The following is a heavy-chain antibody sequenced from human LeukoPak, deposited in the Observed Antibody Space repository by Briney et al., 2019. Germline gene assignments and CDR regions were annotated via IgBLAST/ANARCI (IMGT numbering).Heavy chain of an antibody. CDR1: GYDFASFW. J-gene: IGHJ5*02. D-gene: IGHD2/OR15-2a*01. Sequence: GESLKISCKGFGYDFASFWVAWVRQMPGKGLEWMGIINPADSDTRHGRSFQGHITMSADKSINTVFLQWRSLTASDTAMYYCAKAAVPCNPYTWFEPWGQGTLVTVSS. CDR2: INPADSDT. CDR3: AKAAVPCNPYTWFEP. V-gene: IGHV5-51*06.